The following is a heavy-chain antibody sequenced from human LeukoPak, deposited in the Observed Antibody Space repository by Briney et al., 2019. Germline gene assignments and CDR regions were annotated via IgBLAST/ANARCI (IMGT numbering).Heavy chain of an antibody. CDR2: IFYNGAT. CDR1: GDSVRGYY. D-gene: IGHD2-21*02. J-gene: IGHJ4*02. V-gene: IGHV4-59*08. Sequence: SETLSLTCTISGDSVRGYYWSWIRRPPGKGLEWIGYIFYNGATLYSPSLRSRVSMSVDTSENQFSLKLRSVTAADTAVYYCARHDDVPVIRRGFDFWGQGILVTVFS. CDR3: ARHDDVPVIRRGFDF.